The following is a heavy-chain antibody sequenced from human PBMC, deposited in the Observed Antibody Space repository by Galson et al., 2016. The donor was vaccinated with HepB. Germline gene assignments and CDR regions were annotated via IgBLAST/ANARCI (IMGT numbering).Heavy chain of an antibody. D-gene: IGHD6-19*01. CDR1: GFTFSSYV. Sequence: SLRLSCAASGFTFSSYVMSWVRQAPGKGLEYVSAISGNGGSTYYADSVKGRFTISRDNSKNTLYLQMSSLRTEDTAVYYCVKGGGYSSGWYKGAFDYWGQGTLVTVSS. CDR2: ISGNGGST. CDR3: VKGGGYSSGWYKGAFDY. J-gene: IGHJ4*02. V-gene: IGHV3-64D*06.